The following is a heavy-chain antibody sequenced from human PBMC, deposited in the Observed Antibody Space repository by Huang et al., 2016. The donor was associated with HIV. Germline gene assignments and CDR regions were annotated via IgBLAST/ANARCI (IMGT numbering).Heavy chain of an antibody. D-gene: IGHD3-22*01. J-gene: IGHJ4*02. V-gene: IGHV3-30*02. CDR2: IHYDGSNR. Sequence: QVQLVESGGGVVQPGGSLRLSCAASGFTFSSYGMHWVRQAPGKGLDWVALIHYDGSNRYYADSVKGRFTISRDNSKNTLYLQMNSLRAEDTAVYFCAKFGSSGYIPRYSFDYWGQGTLVTVSS. CDR1: GFTFSSYG. CDR3: AKFGSSGYIPRYSFDY.